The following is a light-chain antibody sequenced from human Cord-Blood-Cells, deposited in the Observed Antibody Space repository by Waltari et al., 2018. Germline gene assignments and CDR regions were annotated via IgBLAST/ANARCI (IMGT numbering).Light chain of an antibody. V-gene: IGKV3-11*01. CDR3: QQRSNWPPLT. J-gene: IGKJ4*01. CDR2: DAS. CDR1: QSVSSY. Sequence: EIELTQSPATLSLSPGGRAPLSCRASQSVSSYLAWYQQKPGQPPRLLIYDASNRATGIPARLSGSGSGTDVTLTISSLEPEDFAVYYCQQRSNWPPLTFGGGTKVEIK.